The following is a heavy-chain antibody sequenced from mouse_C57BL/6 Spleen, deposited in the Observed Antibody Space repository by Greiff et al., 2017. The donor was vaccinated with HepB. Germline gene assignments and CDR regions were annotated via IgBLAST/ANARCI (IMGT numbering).Heavy chain of an antibody. CDR2: IYPGSGST. J-gene: IGHJ3*01. D-gene: IGHD2-4*01. V-gene: IGHV1-55*01. CDR3: AREEIYYDYDGASY. Sequence: VQLQQPGAELVKPGASVKMSCKASGYTFTSYWITWVKQRPVQGLEWIGDIYPGSGSTNYNEKFKSKATLTADTSSSTAYMQLSSLTSEDSAVYYCAREEIYYDYDGASYWGQGTLVTVSA. CDR1: GYTFTSYW.